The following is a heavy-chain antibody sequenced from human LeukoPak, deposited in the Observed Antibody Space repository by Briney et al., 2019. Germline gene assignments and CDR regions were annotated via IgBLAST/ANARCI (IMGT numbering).Heavy chain of an antibody. CDR2: ISGSGGST. D-gene: IGHD3-22*01. CDR3: AKVSSFYDSSGYYGWFDP. J-gene: IGHJ5*02. Sequence: PGGSLRLSCAASGFTFSSYAMSWVRQAPGKGLEWVSAISGSGGSTYYADSVKGRFTTSRDNSKNTLYLQMNSLRAEDTAVYYCAKVSSFYDSSGYYGWFDPWGQGTLVTVAS. CDR1: GFTFSSYA. V-gene: IGHV3-23*01.